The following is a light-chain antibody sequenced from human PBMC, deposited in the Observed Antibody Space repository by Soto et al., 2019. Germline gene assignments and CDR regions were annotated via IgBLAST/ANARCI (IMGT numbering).Light chain of an antibody. Sequence: DIQMTQSPSSLSASVGDRVTISFRASQSINRFLNCYPQKPGKAPKLLVYAASSFQSGVPSRFSGSGSGTDFTLTISSLQPEDFATYYCQQSYSPPPVTFGQGTRLEIK. V-gene: IGKV1-39*01. CDR3: QQSYSPPPVT. CDR1: QSINRF. CDR2: AAS. J-gene: IGKJ5*01.